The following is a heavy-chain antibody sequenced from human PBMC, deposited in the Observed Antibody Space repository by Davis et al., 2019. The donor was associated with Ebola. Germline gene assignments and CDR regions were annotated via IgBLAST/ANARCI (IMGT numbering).Heavy chain of an antibody. D-gene: IGHD2/OR15-2a*01. CDR3: ARGGEYPGDY. Sequence: GESLKISCAASGFTFDDYAMHWVRQAPGKGLEWVSLISGDGGSTYYADSVKGRFTISRDNSKNSLYLQMNSLRAEDTAVYYCARGGEYPGDYWGQGTLVTVSS. J-gene: IGHJ4*02. V-gene: IGHV3-43*02. CDR2: ISGDGGST. CDR1: GFTFDDYA.